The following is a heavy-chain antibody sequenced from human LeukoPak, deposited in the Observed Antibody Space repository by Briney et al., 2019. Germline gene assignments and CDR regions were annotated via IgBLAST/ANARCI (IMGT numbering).Heavy chain of an antibody. CDR1: GGSISSYC. Sequence: SETLSLTCTASGGSISSYCCSWIRQPPGKGLEWIGYIYNSGNTNYNPSLKSRVTISVDTSKNQFSLKLSSVTAADTAVYYCGRHLNNRYRYTFDYWGQGTLVTVSS. CDR2: IYNSGNT. J-gene: IGHJ4*02. D-gene: IGHD3-16*02. CDR3: GRHLNNRYRYTFDY. V-gene: IGHV4-59*08.